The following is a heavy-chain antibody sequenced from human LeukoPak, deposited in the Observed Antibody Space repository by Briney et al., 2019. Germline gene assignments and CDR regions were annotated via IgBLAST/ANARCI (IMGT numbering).Heavy chain of an antibody. Sequence: GGSLRLSCAASGFTFSSYAMHWVRQAPGKGLEWVAVISYDGSNKYYADSVKGRFTISRDNSKNTLYLQMNSLRAEDTAVYYCARERYYGSGSSNYYYYYYMDVWGKGTTVTVSS. V-gene: IGHV3-30-3*01. CDR3: ARERYYGSGSSNYYYYYYMDV. CDR2: ISYDGSNK. J-gene: IGHJ6*03. CDR1: GFTFSSYA. D-gene: IGHD3-10*01.